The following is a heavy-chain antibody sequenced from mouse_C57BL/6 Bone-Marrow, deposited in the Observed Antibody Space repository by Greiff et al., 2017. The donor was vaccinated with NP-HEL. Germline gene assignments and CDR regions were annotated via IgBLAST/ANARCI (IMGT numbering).Heavy chain of an antibody. CDR2: IWSGGST. Sequence: VKLKESGPGLVQPSQSLSITCTVSGFSLTSYGVHWVRQSPGKGLEWLGVIWSGGSTDYNAAFISRLSISKDNSKSQVFFKMNSLQADDTAIYYCARGLRRGFAYWGQGTLVTVSA. D-gene: IGHD2-2*01. CDR3: ARGLRRGFAY. CDR1: GFSLTSYG. V-gene: IGHV2-2*01. J-gene: IGHJ3*01.